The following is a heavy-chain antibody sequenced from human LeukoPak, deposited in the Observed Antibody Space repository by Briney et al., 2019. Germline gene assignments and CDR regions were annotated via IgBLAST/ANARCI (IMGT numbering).Heavy chain of an antibody. J-gene: IGHJ4*02. V-gene: IGHV3-30*18. D-gene: IGHD3-10*01. Sequence: GRSLRLSCAASGFTFSAYGMHWVRQAPGKGLEWVAIISYDGTNKYYADSVKGRFTISRDNSKNTLYLQMNSLRAEDTAVYYCAKDGLVWFGELNWGQGTLVTVSS. CDR2: ISYDGTNK. CDR3: AKDGLVWFGELN. CDR1: GFTFSAYG.